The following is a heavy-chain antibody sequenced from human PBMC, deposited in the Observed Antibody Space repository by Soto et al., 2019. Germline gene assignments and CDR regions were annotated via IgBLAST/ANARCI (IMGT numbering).Heavy chain of an antibody. CDR2: IYSGGST. V-gene: IGHV3-53*01. D-gene: IGHD6-19*01. CDR1: GFTVSSNY. J-gene: IGHJ1*01. Sequence: GGSLRLSCAASGFTVSSNYMSWVRQAPGKGLEWVSVIYSGGSTYYADSVKGRFTISRDNSKNTLYLQMNSLRAEDTAVYYCALTSAHVAGEYFQHWGQGTLVTVSS. CDR3: ALTSAHVAGEYFQH.